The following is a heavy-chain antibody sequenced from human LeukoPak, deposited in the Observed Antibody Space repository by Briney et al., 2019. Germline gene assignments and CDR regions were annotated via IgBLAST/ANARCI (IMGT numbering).Heavy chain of an antibody. CDR2: IYYSGST. J-gene: IGHJ6*03. CDR1: GGSISSYY. V-gene: IGHV4-59*01. Sequence: SETLSLTCTVSGGSISSYYWSWIRQPPGKGLEWIGYIYYSGSTNYNPSLKSRVTISVDTSKNQFSLKLSSVTAADTAVYYCARASTNGYYYYYMDVWGKGTTVTVSS. CDR3: ARASTNGYYYYYMDV.